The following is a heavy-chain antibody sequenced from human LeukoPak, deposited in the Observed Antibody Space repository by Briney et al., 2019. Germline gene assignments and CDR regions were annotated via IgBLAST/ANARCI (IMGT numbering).Heavy chain of an antibody. V-gene: IGHV4-59*01. CDR2: IYYSGST. Sequence: PSETLSLTCSVSGGSISSYYWSWLRQPPGKGLEWIGYIYYSGSTNYNPSLKSRVTISVDTPKNQFSLKLSSVTAADTAVYYCARVASSGRWFDPWGQGTLVTVSS. CDR3: ARVASSGRWFDP. D-gene: IGHD1-26*01. J-gene: IGHJ5*02. CDR1: GGSISSYY.